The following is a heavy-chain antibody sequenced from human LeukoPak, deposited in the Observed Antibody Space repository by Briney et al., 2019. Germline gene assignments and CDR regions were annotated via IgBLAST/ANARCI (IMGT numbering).Heavy chain of an antibody. CDR1: GYTFTSYD. J-gene: IGHJ6*03. V-gene: IGHV1-8*01. D-gene: IGHD3-10*01. CDR3: ARGQAFHAYYYGSGISMDV. Sequence: ASVKVSCKASGYTFTSYDINWVRQATGQELEWMGWMNPNSGNTGYAQKFQGRVTMTRNTSISTAYMELSSLRSEDTAVYYCARGQAFHAYYYGSGISMDVWGKGTTVTVSS. CDR2: MNPNSGNT.